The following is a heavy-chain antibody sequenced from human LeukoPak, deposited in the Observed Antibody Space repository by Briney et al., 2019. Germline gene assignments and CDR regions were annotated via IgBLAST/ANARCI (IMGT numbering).Heavy chain of an antibody. CDR1: GGSFSGYY. V-gene: IGHV4-34*01. D-gene: IGHD6-13*01. Sequence: SETLSLTCAVYGGSFSGYYWRWIRQPQGKGLEWIGEINHSGSTNYNPSLKSRVTISVDTSKNQFSLKLSSVTAADTAVYYCARGPSIAAAGGWFDPWGQGTLVTVSS. J-gene: IGHJ5*02. CDR3: ARGPSIAAAGGWFDP. CDR2: INHSGST.